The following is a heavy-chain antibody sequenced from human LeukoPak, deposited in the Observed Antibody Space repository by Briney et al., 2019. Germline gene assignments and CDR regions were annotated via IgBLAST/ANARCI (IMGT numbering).Heavy chain of an antibody. CDR1: GYTFTGYY. CDR2: INPNSGGT. J-gene: IGHJ6*03. D-gene: IGHD2-21*02. Sequence: ASVKVSCKASGYTFTGYYMHWVRQAPGQGLEWMGRINPNSGGTNYAQKFQGRVTMTRDTSISTAYMEQSRLRSDDTAVYYCARVVTAVYYYYMDVWGKGTTVTVSS. CDR3: ARVVTAVYYYYMDV. V-gene: IGHV1-2*06.